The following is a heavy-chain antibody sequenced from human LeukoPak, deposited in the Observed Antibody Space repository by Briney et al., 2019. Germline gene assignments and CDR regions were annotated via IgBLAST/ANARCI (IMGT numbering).Heavy chain of an antibody. CDR2: IYYSGST. V-gene: IGHV4-59*01. Sequence: PSETLSLTCTVSGGSISSYYWSWIRQPPGKGLEWIGYIYYSGSTNYNPSLKRRVTISVDTSKNQFSLKLSSVTAADTAVYYCARDDGGSYSNWGQGTLVTVSS. D-gene: IGHD1-26*01. CDR3: ARDDGGSYSN. J-gene: IGHJ1*01. CDR1: GGSISSYY.